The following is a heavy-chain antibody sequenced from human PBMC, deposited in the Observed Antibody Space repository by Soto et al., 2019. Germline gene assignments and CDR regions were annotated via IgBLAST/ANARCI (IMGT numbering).Heavy chain of an antibody. J-gene: IGHJ4*02. CDR3: AKDIAVRGVMVPSDY. D-gene: IGHD3-10*01. CDR2: ISYDERSK. CDR1: GFTFSSYG. Sequence: GGSLRLSXAASGFTFSSYGMHWVRQAPGKGLEWVAFISYDERSKFYADSVKGRFTISRDTSKNTLYLQMNRLRVEDTAVYYCAKDIAVRGVMVPSDYWGQGTLVTVS. V-gene: IGHV3-30*18.